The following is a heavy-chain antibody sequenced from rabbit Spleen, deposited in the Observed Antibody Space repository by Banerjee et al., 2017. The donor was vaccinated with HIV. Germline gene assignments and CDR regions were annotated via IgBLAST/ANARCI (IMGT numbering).Heavy chain of an antibody. CDR1: GFDFGTYY. Sequence: QLVESGGGLVQPGGSLKLSCKASGFDFGTYYMSWVRQAPGKGLEWIGYIDPVFGIAVYASWVNGRFTISSHNAQNTLYLQLNSLTAADTATYFCARDPYSYDDYGDYPFNLWGPGTLVTVS. J-gene: IGHJ4*01. CDR3: ARDPYSYDDYGDYPFNL. V-gene: IGHV1S7*01. CDR2: IDPVFGIA. D-gene: IGHD2-1*01.